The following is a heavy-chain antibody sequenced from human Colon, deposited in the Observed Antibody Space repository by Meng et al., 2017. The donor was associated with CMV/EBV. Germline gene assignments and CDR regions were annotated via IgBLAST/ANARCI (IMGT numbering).Heavy chain of an antibody. CDR1: GFTLSSDG. D-gene: IGHD3-10*01. CDR2: SSSGSNVI. J-gene: IGHJ4*02. CDR3: AKGRRQFT. V-gene: IGHV3-48*04. Sequence: GGSLRLSCAASGFTLSSDGMNWVRQAPGKDLEWIAYSSSGSNVIHYADSVKGRFTISRDNAKNFLYLQMDSLRVEDSAVYYCAKGRRQFTWGQGTQVTVS.